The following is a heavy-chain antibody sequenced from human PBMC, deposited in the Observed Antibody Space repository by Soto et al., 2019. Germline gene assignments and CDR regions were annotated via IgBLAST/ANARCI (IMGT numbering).Heavy chain of an antibody. CDR3: AKNYAFSLADPLPYSVH. CDR2: INVKNGLT. J-gene: IGHJ2*01. D-gene: IGHD3-10*02. Sequence: CKTAGLRMRNSCCHWVRQAPGQGNEWVGRINVKNGLTKESQKFQGRVTLTRDTSTSTLFLELSGLRPDDTAVYYCAKNYAFSLADPLPYSVHRGR. CDR1: GLRMRNSC. V-gene: IGHV1-46*01.